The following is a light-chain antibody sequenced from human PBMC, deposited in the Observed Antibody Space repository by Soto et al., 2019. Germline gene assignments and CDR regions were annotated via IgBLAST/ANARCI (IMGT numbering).Light chain of an antibody. Sequence: SYELTQPPSVSVAPGQTARITCGGNNIGSKSVHWYQQKPGQAPVLVIYYDTDRPSGIPERFSGSNSGNTATLTISRVEAGDEADYYCQVWDSSSDHVVFGGGTKLTVL. CDR3: QVWDSSSDHVV. J-gene: IGLJ2*01. CDR1: NIGSKS. CDR2: YDT. V-gene: IGLV3-21*04.